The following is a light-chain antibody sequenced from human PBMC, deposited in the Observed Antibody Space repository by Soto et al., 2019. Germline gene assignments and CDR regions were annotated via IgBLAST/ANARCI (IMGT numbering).Light chain of an antibody. CDR3: QQSNNRFT. CDR2: GAS. V-gene: IGKV3-15*01. Sequence: EIVMTQSPATLSVSPGERATLSCRASQSVSSNLALYQQKPGQAPRLLIYGASTRATCIPARFSGSASGTEFTLTISSLQSEDFVVYYCQQSNNRFTFCPGTKVDIK. J-gene: IGKJ3*01. CDR1: QSVSSN.